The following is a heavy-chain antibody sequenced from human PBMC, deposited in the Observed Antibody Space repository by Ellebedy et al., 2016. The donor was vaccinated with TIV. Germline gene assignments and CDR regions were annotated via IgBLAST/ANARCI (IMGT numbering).Heavy chain of an antibody. J-gene: IGHJ2*01. Sequence: ASVKVSCKASGYTFTGYYIHWVRQAPGQGLEWVGTLNPSTGGTSYAQKFQGRVTLTSDTYTRTAYMELSSLRSDDTAVYYCARGPYGGISVWYFDVWGRGTLVTVSS. CDR1: GYTFTGYY. V-gene: IGHV1-46*01. CDR2: LNPSTGGT. D-gene: IGHD4-23*01. CDR3: ARGPYGGISVWYFDV.